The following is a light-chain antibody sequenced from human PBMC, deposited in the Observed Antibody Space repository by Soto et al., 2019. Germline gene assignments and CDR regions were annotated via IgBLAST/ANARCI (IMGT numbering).Light chain of an antibody. CDR2: GAS. J-gene: IGKJ5*01. CDR1: QIFNSIY. Sequence: EIVLTQSPGTLSLYPVEIAKLSCSSSQIFNSIYLAWYQQKPGQAPRLLIYGASSRATGIPDRFSGSGSGTDFTLTISRLEPEDFAVYYCQKYNGWPITCGKGQRRAIK. V-gene: IGKV3-20*01. CDR3: QKYNGWPIT.